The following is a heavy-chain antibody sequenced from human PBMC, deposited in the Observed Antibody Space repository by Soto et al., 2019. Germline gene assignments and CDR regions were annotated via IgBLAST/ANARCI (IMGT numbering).Heavy chain of an antibody. CDR2: NSAYNGNT. V-gene: IGHV1-18*01. CDR1: GYTFTSYG. Sequence: QVQLVQSGAEVKKPGASVKVSCKASGYTFTSYGISWVRQAPGQGLEWMGWNSAYNGNTNYAQKLQGRVTMTTDTSTSTAYMELRSLRSDDTAVYYCARSGHTGYSSSWYGMDVWGQGTTVTVSS. J-gene: IGHJ6*02. D-gene: IGHD6-13*01. CDR3: ARSGHTGYSSSWYGMDV.